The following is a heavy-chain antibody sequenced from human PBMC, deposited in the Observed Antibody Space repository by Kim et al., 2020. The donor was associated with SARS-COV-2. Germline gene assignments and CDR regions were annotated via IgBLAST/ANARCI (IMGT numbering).Heavy chain of an antibody. Sequence: ASVKVSCKASGYTFTSYYMHWVRQAPGQGLEWMGIINPSGGSTSYAQKFQGRVTMTRDTSTSTVYMELSSLRSEDTAVYYCARDIVVVPAAYYGMDVWGQGTTVTVSS. V-gene: IGHV1-46*01. CDR1: GYTFTSYY. D-gene: IGHD2-2*01. CDR3: ARDIVVVPAAYYGMDV. CDR2: INPSGGST. J-gene: IGHJ6*02.